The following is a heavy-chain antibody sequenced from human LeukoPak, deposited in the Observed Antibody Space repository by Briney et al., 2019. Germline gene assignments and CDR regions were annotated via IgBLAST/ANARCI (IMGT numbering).Heavy chain of an antibody. CDR2: ITADSGTT. Sequence: GGSLRLSCAVPGFTFSTKSMNWVRQAPGKGLEWVSYITADSGTTYYADSVKGRFTISRDNAKNSLYLQMNSLRDEDTAVCYCASRDYFDYWGQGTLVTVSS. CDR1: GFTFSTKS. J-gene: IGHJ4*02. V-gene: IGHV3-48*02. CDR3: ASRDYFDY.